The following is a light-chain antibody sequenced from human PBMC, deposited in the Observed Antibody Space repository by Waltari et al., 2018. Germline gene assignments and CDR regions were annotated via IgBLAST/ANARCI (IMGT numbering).Light chain of an antibody. Sequence: SYDLTQPPSVSVSPGQTGTIPCSGDKLGDKYVSWYQQKSGQSPALVIYQDNKRPSGIPERFSGSNSGNTATLTISGTQAMDEADYYCQAWDNSTGVFGGGTKLTVL. CDR2: QDN. CDR3: QAWDNSTGV. J-gene: IGLJ3*02. CDR1: KLGDKY. V-gene: IGLV3-1*01.